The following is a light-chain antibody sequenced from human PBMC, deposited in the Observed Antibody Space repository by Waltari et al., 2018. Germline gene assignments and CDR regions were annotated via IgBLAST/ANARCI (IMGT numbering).Light chain of an antibody. V-gene: IGLV4-69*01. J-gene: IGLJ3*02. CDR2: LNSDGSH. CDR3: QTWGTGPWV. CDR1: SGHSSYA. Sequence: QLVLTQSPSASASLGASVKLTCTLSSGHSSYAIAWHQQQPEKGPRYLMKLNSDGSHSKGDGIPDRCSGSSSGAERYLTISSLQSEDEADYYCQTWGTGPWVFGGGTKLTVL.